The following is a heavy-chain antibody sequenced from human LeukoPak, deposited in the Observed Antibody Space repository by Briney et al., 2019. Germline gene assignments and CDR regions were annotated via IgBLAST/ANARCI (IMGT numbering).Heavy chain of an antibody. CDR3: ARGRGDSSGYYYFDY. V-gene: IGHV4-34*01. J-gene: IGHJ4*02. CDR1: GGSFSGYY. D-gene: IGHD3-22*01. CDR2: INHSGIT. Sequence: SETLSLTCAVYGGSFSGYYWSWIRQPPGKGLEWIGDINHSGITNNNPSLKSRVTISVDTSKNHFSLKLSSVTAADTAVYYCARGRGDSSGYYYFDYRGQGTLVTVSS.